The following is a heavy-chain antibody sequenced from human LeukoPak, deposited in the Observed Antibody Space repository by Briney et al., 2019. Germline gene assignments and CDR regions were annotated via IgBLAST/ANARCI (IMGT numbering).Heavy chain of an antibody. CDR3: ARHPTALVSYGFDP. CDR2: IYYSGST. CDR1: GGSFSNYY. V-gene: IGHV4-59*08. Sequence: SETLSLTCTVSGGSFSNYYWSWIRQPPGQGLEWIGYIYYSGSTNYNPSLKSRVTISVDTSKNQFSLNLSSVTAADTAVYYCARHPTALVSYGFDPWGQGTLVTVSS. J-gene: IGHJ5*02. D-gene: IGHD5-18*01.